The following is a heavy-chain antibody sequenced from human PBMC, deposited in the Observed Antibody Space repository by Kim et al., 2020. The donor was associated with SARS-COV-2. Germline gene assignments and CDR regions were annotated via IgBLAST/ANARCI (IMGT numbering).Heavy chain of an antibody. J-gene: IGHJ4*02. Sequence: SVKGRLTISRDNSKNSLYLQMNSLRAEDTAVYDCAKDLSHYDFWSGAIDYWGQGTLVTVSS. D-gene: IGHD3-3*01. V-gene: IGHV3-30*02. CDR3: AKDLSHYDFWSGAIDY.